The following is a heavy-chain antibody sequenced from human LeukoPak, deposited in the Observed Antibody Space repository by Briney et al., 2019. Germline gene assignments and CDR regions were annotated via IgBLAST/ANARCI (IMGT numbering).Heavy chain of an antibody. CDR1: GYTFTSHY. CDR3: ARGPRITMVRGGQWYYYMDV. J-gene: IGHJ6*03. Sequence: ASVKVSCKASGYTFTSHYLYWVRQAPGQGLEWMGIINPSGGSTNYAQKFQGRVTMIRDTSTSTVYMELSTLRSEDTAVYYCARGPRITMVRGGQWYYYMDVWGKGTTVTISS. D-gene: IGHD3-10*01. V-gene: IGHV1-46*01. CDR2: INPSGGST.